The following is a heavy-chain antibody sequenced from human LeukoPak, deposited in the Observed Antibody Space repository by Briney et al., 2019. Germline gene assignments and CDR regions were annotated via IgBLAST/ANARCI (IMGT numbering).Heavy chain of an antibody. CDR3: ARENVKVLYGMDV. CDR1: GFTVSSNY. D-gene: IGHD3-10*01. Sequence: PGGSLRLSCAASGFTVSSNYMSWVRQAPGKGLEWVSVIYSGGSTYYADSVKGRFTISRDNSKNTLYLQMYSLRAEDTAVYYCARENVKVLYGMDVWGQGTTVTVSS. J-gene: IGHJ6*02. CDR2: IYSGGST. V-gene: IGHV3-66*01.